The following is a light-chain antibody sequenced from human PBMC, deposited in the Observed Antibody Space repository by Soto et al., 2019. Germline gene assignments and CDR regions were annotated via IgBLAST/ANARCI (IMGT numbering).Light chain of an antibody. CDR1: QSVSSRH. J-gene: IGKJ5*01. CDR3: QQYGRSPLT. CDR2: GAS. V-gene: IGKV3-20*01. Sequence: EIVLTQSPGTLSLSPGERAALSCRASQSVSSRHLAWYQQKPGQAPRLLIYGASSRANGIPDRFSVSGSGTDFTLTISRLEPEDFAVYYCQQYGRSPLTFGQGTRVDIK.